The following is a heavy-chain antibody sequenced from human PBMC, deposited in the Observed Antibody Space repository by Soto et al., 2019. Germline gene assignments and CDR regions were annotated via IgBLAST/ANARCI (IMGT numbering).Heavy chain of an antibody. CDR3: ARNMDYYYGRGSGNGHGV. Sequence: QVQLVQSGAEVKEPGDSVRVSCEASGYTFTAYHIHWVRQAPGQGLEWMGWINPKFGDTTYAQDFQGRVSMTRDMSISTVDMELSRLTSDDTAIYYCARNMDYYYGRGSGNGHGVWGPGTTVTVFS. V-gene: IGHV1-2*02. D-gene: IGHD3-10*02. CDR2: INPKFGDT. J-gene: IGHJ6*02. CDR1: GYTFTAYH.